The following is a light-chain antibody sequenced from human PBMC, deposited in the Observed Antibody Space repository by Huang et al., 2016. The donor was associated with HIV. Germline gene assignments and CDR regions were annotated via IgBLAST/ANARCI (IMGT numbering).Light chain of an antibody. J-gene: IGKJ1*01. CDR2: GTS. Sequence: EIVMTQSPATLSVSPGERATLSCRASQSVSSNLAWYQQKPGQAPRLLSYGTSTRATGIPARFSGSVSGTEFTLNSSSLQSEDFAVNYCQQYNKWPPWTFGQGTKVEIK. CDR3: QQYNKWPPWT. V-gene: IGKV3-15*01. CDR1: QSVSSN.